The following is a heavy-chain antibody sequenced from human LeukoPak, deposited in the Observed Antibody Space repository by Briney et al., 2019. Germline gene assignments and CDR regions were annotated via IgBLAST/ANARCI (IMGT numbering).Heavy chain of an antibody. V-gene: IGHV4-34*01. D-gene: IGHD1-26*01. CDR2: INHSGST. Sequence: PSETLSLTCAVYGGSFSGYYWSWIRQPPGKGLEWIGEINHSGSTNYNPSLKSRVTVSVDTSKNQFSLRPSSVTAADTAVYYCAREGSRDTYGRPPHFDSWDQGTLVTVSS. CDR3: AREGSRDTYGRPPHFDS. J-gene: IGHJ4*02. CDR1: GGSFSGYY.